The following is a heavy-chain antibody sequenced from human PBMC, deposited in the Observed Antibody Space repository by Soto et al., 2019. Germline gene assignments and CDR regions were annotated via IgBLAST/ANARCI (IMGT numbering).Heavy chain of an antibody. V-gene: IGHV4-59*01. CDR3: AGNQWELLPFDY. J-gene: IGHJ4*02. CDR1: GGSISSYY. D-gene: IGHD1-26*01. Sequence: SETLSLTCTVSGGSISSYYWSWIRQPPGKGLEWIGYIYYSGSTNYNPSLKSRVTISVDTSKNQFSLKLSSVTAADTAVYYCAGNQWELLPFDYWGQGTLVTVSS. CDR2: IYYSGST.